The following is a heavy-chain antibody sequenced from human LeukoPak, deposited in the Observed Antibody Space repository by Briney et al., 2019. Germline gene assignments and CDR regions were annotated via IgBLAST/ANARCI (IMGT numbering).Heavy chain of an antibody. CDR1: GGSFSGYY. J-gene: IGHJ3*02. CDR3: ARGKIKRAFDI. V-gene: IGHV4-34*01. CDR2: INHSGST. D-gene: IGHD5-24*01. Sequence: SETLPLTCAVYGGSFSGYYWSWIRQPPGKGLEWIGEINHSGSTNYNPSLKSRVTISVDTSKNQFSLKLSSVTAADTAVYYCARGKIKRAFDIWGQGTMVTVSS.